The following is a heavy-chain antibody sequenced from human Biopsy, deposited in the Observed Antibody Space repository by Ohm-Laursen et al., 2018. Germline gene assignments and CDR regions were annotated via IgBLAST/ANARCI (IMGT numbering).Heavy chain of an antibody. D-gene: IGHD3-22*01. CDR1: GFTFSDHS. Sequence: SLRLSCAASGFTFSDHSLSWIRQAPGKGLEFISYISSSSSTISYADSVKGRFTISRDNAKKSLYLQLNSLRAEDTAVYYCATAIDRRFDYWGQGTLVTVSS. CDR2: ISSSSSTI. J-gene: IGHJ4*02. CDR3: ATAIDRRFDY. V-gene: IGHV3-11*01.